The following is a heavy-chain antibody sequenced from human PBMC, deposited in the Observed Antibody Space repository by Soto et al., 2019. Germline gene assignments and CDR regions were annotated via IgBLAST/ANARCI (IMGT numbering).Heavy chain of an antibody. CDR1: GFTFGTTD. D-gene: IGHD3-10*01. V-gene: IGHV3-23*01. CDR2: IDGSGGIT. CDR3: VKNSGWFNP. J-gene: IGHJ5*02. Sequence: QLLQSGGGLVQPGGSLTLSCAASGFTFGTTDMSWVRQAPGEGLEWVSTIDGSGGITYYADSVKGRFTISRDNSRNTVYLQSNSLGGDDTALYYCVKNSGWFNPWGQGARVTVSS.